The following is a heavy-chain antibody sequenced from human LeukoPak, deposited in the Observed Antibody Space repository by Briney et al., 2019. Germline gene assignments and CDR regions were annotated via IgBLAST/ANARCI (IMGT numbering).Heavy chain of an antibody. CDR3: ARPSRGGAVDY. Sequence: SETLSLTCTVSGGSISSGGYYWSWIRQPPGKGLEWIGYIYYSGSTNYNPSLKSRVTISVDTSKNQFSLKLSSVTAADTAVYYCARPSRGGAVDYWGQGTLVTVSS. D-gene: IGHD3-16*01. CDR1: GGSISSGGYY. J-gene: IGHJ4*02. V-gene: IGHV4-61*08. CDR2: IYYSGST.